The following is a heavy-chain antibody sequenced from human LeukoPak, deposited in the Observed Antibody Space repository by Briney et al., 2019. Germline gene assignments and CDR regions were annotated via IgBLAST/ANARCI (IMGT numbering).Heavy chain of an antibody. CDR1: GGTFSSYA. D-gene: IGHD4-17*01. CDR2: IIPIFGTA. V-gene: IGHV1-69*13. Sequence: SVKVSCKASGGTFSSYAISWVRQAPGQGLEWMGGIIPIFGTANYAQKFQGRVTITADESTSTAYMELSSLRSEDTAVYYCARGHGDYYYYYYMDVWGKGTTVTISS. CDR3: ARGHGDYYYYYYMDV. J-gene: IGHJ6*03.